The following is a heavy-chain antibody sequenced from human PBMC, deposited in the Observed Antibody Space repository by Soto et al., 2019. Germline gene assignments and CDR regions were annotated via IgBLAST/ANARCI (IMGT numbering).Heavy chain of an antibody. Sequence: PSVKVSFKASLYIFPNYAMHWVRQPPGKRLEWMGWVNAGNGNTKNSQKLKGRVTITRDTSASTAYMELSSLRSEDTAVYYCASSFIAVRLVQEVFVYYGMDVWGQGTTVTVSS. J-gene: IGHJ6*02. V-gene: IGHV1-3*01. CDR2: VNAGNGNT. CDR1: LYIFPNYA. CDR3: ASSFIAVRLVQEVFVYYGMDV. D-gene: IGHD6-19*01.